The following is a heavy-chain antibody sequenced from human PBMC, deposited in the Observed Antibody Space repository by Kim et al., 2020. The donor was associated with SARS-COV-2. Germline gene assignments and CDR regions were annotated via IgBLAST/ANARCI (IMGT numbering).Heavy chain of an antibody. Sequence: PSLKSRVTISVDTSKNQFSLKLSSVTAADTAVYYCARGGKQWLVLDAFDIWGQGTMVTVSS. CDR3: ARGGKQWLVLDAFDI. V-gene: IGHV4-59*09. D-gene: IGHD6-19*01. J-gene: IGHJ3*02.